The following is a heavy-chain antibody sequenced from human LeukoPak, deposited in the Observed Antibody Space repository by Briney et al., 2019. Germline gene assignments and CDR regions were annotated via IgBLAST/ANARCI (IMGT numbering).Heavy chain of an antibody. CDR3: AKGTRQWLLLRPHFDY. V-gene: IGHV3-23*01. CDR2: ISGSGGST. Sequence: GGSLRLSCAASGFTFSSYAMSWVRQAPGKGLEWVSAISGSGGSTYYADSVKGRFTISRDNSKNTLYLQMNSLRAEDTAVYYCAKGTRQWLLLRPHFDYWGQGTLVTVSS. J-gene: IGHJ4*02. D-gene: IGHD3-22*01. CDR1: GFTFSSYA.